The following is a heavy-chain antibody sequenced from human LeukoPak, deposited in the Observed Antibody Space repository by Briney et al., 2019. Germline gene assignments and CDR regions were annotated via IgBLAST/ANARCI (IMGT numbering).Heavy chain of an antibody. V-gene: IGHV4-39*07. CDR1: GGSINRSYYY. CDR2: IYYSGNT. J-gene: IGHJ3*02. CDR3: ARDCSSTSCYTFGAFDI. D-gene: IGHD2-2*02. Sequence: SETLSLTCTVSGGSINRSYYYWGWIRQPPGKGLEWIGSIYYSGNTYYNPSLKSRVTISVDTSKNQFSLKLSSVTAADTAVYYCARDCSSTSCYTFGAFDIWGQGTMVTVSS.